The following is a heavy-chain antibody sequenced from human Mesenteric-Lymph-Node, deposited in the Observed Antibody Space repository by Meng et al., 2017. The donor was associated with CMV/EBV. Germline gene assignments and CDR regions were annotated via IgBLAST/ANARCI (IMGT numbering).Heavy chain of an antibody. J-gene: IGHJ4*02. V-gene: IGHV3-7*01. Sequence: LRLSCDAFGFNFNTFWRSWARQAPGKGLEWVANIKPDGSEKNYVDSVKGRFTISRDNAKNSVYLQMSSLRAEDTAVYYCARDTPGDCGQGTLVTVSS. CDR1: GFNFNTFW. CDR3: ARDTPGD. CDR2: IKPDGSEK. D-gene: IGHD3-10*01.